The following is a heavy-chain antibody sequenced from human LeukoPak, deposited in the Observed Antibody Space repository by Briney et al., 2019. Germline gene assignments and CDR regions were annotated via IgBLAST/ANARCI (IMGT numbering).Heavy chain of an antibody. V-gene: IGHV3-30-3*01. CDR3: ARVAGYSGYEPGYFED. CDR2: ISYDGSNK. J-gene: IGHJ4*02. Sequence: GGSLRLSCTASGFTFTTYAMHWVRQAPGKGLEWVAVISYDGSNKYYADSVKGRFPISRDNSKSTLYLQMNSLRAEDTAVYYCARVAGYSGYEPGYFEDWGQGTLVTVSS. D-gene: IGHD5-12*01. CDR1: GFTFTTYA.